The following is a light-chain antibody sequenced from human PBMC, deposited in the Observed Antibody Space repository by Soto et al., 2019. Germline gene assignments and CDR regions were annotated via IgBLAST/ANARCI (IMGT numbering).Light chain of an antibody. CDR3: SSYTSSSTFYV. J-gene: IGLJ1*01. Sequence: QSVLAQPASVSGSPGQSITISCTGSSSDVGGYNYVSWYQQHPGKAPKLMIDDVSNRPSGVSNRFSGSKSGNTASLTISGLQAEDEADYYCSSYTSSSTFYVFGTGTKVTVL. V-gene: IGLV2-14*01. CDR2: DVS. CDR1: SSDVGGYNY.